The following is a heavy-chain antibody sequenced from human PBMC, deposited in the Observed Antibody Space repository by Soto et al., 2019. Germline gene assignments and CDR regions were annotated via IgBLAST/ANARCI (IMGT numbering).Heavy chain of an antibody. V-gene: IGHV3-23*01. Sequence: PGGSLRLSCAASGFTFSSYAMSWVRQAPGKGMEWVSAISGSGGSTYYADSVKGRFTISRDNSKNTLYLQMNSLRAEDTAVYYCAKDPRSEGVMAGPLDYWGQGTLVTVSS. CDR3: AKDPRSEGVMAGPLDY. CDR1: GFTFSSYA. D-gene: IGHD3-16*01. J-gene: IGHJ4*02. CDR2: ISGSGGST.